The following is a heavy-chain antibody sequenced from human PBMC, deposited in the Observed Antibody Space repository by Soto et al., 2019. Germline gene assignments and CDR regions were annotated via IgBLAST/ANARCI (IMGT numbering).Heavy chain of an antibody. CDR3: AWGGHYYSSGMDV. CDR2: INPSGGST. J-gene: IGHJ6*02. Sequence: QVQLVQSGAEVKKPGASVKVSCKASGYTFTSYYMHWVRQAPGQGLEWMGIINPSGGSTSYAQKFQGRVTMTRATAPSTVYLGLSSRRSEDTAVYYCAWGGHYYSSGMDVWGQGTTVTVSS. V-gene: IGHV1-46*01. CDR1: GYTFTSYY. D-gene: IGHD2-15*01.